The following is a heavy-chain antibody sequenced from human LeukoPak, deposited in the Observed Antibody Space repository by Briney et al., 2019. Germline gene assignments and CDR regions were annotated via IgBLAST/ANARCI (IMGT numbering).Heavy chain of an antibody. V-gene: IGHV1-69*13. J-gene: IGHJ5*02. CDR1: GGTFSSYA. CDR3: ARDYPRNQWPVMPVYTGFDP. D-gene: IGHD6-19*01. CDR2: IIPIFGTA. Sequence: EASVTVSCKASGGTFSSYAISWVRQAPGQGLEWMGGIIPIFGTANYAQKFQGRVTITADESTSTAYMELSSLRSEDTAVYYCARDYPRNQWPVMPVYTGFDPWGQGTLVTVSS.